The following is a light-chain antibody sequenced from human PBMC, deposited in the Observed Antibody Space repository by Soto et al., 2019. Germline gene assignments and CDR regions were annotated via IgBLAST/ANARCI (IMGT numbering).Light chain of an antibody. J-gene: IGKJ2*01. Sequence: DIQMTQSPSSLSASVGDRVTITCRASQSISSYLNWYQQKPGKAPKLLIYAASSLQSGVPSRFSGSGSGTDFTLTISSLQPEDFATYYCQQSYSTPPDFGQGTKLEIE. CDR3: QQSYSTPPD. V-gene: IGKV1-39*01. CDR1: QSISSY. CDR2: AAS.